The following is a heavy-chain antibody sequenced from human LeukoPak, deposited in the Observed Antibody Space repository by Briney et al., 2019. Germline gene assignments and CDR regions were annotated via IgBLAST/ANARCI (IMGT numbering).Heavy chain of an antibody. J-gene: IGHJ4*02. D-gene: IGHD3-10*01. CDR2: IGTAGDT. Sequence: GGSLRLSCAASGFTFSSYDMDWVRQATGKGLEWVSAIGTAGDTYYPGSVKGRFTISRENAKNSLYLQMNSLRAGDTAVYYCARGVHDYGSGSLVDYWGQGTLVTVSS. V-gene: IGHV3-13*01. CDR1: GFTFSSYD. CDR3: ARGVHDYGSGSLVDY.